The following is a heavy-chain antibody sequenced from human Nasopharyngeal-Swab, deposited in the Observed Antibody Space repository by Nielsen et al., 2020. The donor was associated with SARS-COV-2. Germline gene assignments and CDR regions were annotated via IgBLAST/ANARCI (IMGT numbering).Heavy chain of an antibody. Sequence: ASVKVSCNVSGYTLIELSMHWVRQAPGKGLEWMGGFDPEDVETIYAQKFQGRVTMTEDTSTDTAYMELSSLRSEDTAVYYCATGPVVAAHWWFDPWGQGTLVTVSS. CDR1: GYTLIELS. D-gene: IGHD2-15*01. V-gene: IGHV1-24*01. J-gene: IGHJ5*02. CDR3: ATGPVVAAHWWFDP. CDR2: FDPEDVET.